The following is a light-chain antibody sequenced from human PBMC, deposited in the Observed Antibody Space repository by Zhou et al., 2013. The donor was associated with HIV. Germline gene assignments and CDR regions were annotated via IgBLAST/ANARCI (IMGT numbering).Light chain of an antibody. Sequence: DIQMTQSPSTLSASVGARVTITCRASENINNWLAWYQQKPGKAPNLLIYKASSLESGVPSRFSGSGSGTEFTLTISSLQPDDFATYYCQQYNSYSTFGPGTKVDIK. CDR1: ENINNW. CDR2: KAS. CDR3: QQYNSYST. V-gene: IGKV1-5*03. J-gene: IGKJ3*01.